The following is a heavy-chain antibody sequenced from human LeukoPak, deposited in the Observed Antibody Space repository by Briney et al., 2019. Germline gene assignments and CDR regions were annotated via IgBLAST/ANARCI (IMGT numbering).Heavy chain of an antibody. CDR1: GFTVSCKY. V-gene: IGHV3-66*01. Sequence: QPGGSLRLSCATSGFTVSCKYMSWVRQAPGKGLEWVSVIYSGGSTYYADSVKGRFTISRDNSENTLYLQMNSLRAEDTAVYYCARRYITGWHFDLWGQGPVVSVSS. J-gene: IGHJ4*02. CDR2: IYSGGST. CDR3: ARRYITGWHFDL. D-gene: IGHD1-20*01.